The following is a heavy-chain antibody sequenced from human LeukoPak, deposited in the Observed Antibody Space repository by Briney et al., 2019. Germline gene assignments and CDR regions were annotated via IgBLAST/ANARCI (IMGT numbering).Heavy chain of an antibody. D-gene: IGHD6-13*01. Sequence: SETLSLTCTVSGGSISSYYWSWVRQPPGKGVERIGDIYYSGNTNYTPSRKSRVTISIDTSKNQFSLKLRSVTAADTAVYYCARDQIVVAGNWFDPWGQGTLVTVSS. CDR3: ARDQIVVAGNWFDP. V-gene: IGHV4-59*01. CDR2: IYYSGNT. J-gene: IGHJ5*02. CDR1: GGSISSYY.